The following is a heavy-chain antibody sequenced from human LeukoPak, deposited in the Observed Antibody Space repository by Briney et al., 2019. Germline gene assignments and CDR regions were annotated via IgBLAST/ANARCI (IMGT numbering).Heavy chain of an antibody. V-gene: IGHV1-69*02. CDR2: IIPILGIA. J-gene: IGHJ4*02. Sequence: ASVKVSCKASGGTFSSYTISWVRQAPGQGLKWMGRIIPILGIANYAQKFQGRVTITADKSTSTAHMELSSLRSEDTAVYYCAPHIPDDYSNYHFDYWGQGTLVTVSP. CDR3: APHIPDDYSNYHFDY. D-gene: IGHD4-11*01. CDR1: GGTFSSYT.